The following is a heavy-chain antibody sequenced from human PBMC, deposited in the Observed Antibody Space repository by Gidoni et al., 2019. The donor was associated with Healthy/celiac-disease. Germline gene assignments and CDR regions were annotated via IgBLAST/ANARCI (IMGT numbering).Heavy chain of an antibody. CDR2: ISGSGGST. D-gene: IGHD3-22*01. Sequence: EVQLVESGGGLVQPGGSLRLSCAASGFTFSSYAMSWVRQAPGKGLEWVSAISGSGGSTYYADSVKGRFTISRDNSKNTLYLQMNSLRAEDTAVYYCAKGLRERYYYDSSGTDDAFDIWGQGTMVTVSS. J-gene: IGHJ3*02. CDR1: GFTFSSYA. CDR3: AKGLRERYYYDSSGTDDAFDI. V-gene: IGHV3-23*04.